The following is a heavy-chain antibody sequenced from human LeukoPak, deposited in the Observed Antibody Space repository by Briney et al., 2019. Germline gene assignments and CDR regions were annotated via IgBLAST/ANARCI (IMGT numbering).Heavy chain of an antibody. CDR2: IYPGDSDT. CDR1: GSRFNNHW. V-gene: IGHV5-51*01. D-gene: IGHD4-23*01. CDR3: ARRAYGSNHFDF. Sequence: GASLQISCKGSGSRFNNHWIGWVRQMPGKGLEWMGIIYPGDSDTRYSPSSQGQVTISADTSINTAWVQWSSLKASDTGMYYCARRAYGSNHFDFWGQGTLVTVSS. J-gene: IGHJ4*02.